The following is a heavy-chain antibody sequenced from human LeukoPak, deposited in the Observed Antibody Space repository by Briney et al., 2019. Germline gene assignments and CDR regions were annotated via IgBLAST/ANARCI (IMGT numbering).Heavy chain of an antibody. D-gene: IGHD2-15*01. CDR1: VGTFSSYA. CDR2: IIPILGIA. CDR3: ARILGYCSGGSCYPRPYFDY. J-gene: IGHJ4*02. V-gene: IGHV1-69*04. Sequence: SVKVSFKASVGTFSSYAISWVRQAPGQGLEWMGRIIPILGIANYAQKFQGRVTITADKSTSTAYMELSSLRSEDTAVYYCARILGYCSGGSCYPRPYFDYWGQGTLVTVSS.